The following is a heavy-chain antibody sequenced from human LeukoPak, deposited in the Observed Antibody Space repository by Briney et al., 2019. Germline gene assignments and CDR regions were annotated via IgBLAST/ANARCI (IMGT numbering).Heavy chain of an antibody. CDR1: GGSVSRSNW. V-gene: IGHV4-4*01. CDR3: ARTEAFCSDTSCSNWFDP. Sequence: PSGTLSLTCAVSGGSVSRSNWWNWVRQPPGKGLEWIGEIHHSGSTNYNPSLKSRVTMSADKSKNQFSLKLSSVTAADTAVYCCARTEAFCSDTSCSNWFDPWGQGTLVTVSS. D-gene: IGHD2-2*01. J-gene: IGHJ5*02. CDR2: IHHSGST.